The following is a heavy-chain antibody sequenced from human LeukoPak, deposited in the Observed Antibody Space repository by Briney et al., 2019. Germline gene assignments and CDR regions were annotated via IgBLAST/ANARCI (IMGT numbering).Heavy chain of an antibody. V-gene: IGHV1-2*02. J-gene: IGHJ3*02. CDR1: GYTFSDYY. CDR3: ARGYIWGSYRYAFDI. CDR2: INPNSGDT. Sequence: GASVKVSCKASGYTFSDYYMQWVRQAPGQGLEWMGWINPNSGDTNYAQKVQGRVTMTTDTSTSTAYMELRSLRSDDTAVYYCARGYIWGSYRYAFDIWGQGTMVTVSS. D-gene: IGHD3-16*02.